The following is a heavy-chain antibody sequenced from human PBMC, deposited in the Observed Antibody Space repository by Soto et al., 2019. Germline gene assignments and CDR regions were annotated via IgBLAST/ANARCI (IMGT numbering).Heavy chain of an antibody. CDR1: GGTFNNFG. D-gene: IGHD3-3*01. J-gene: IGHJ6*02. CDR3: ARVGAETIVGVAKVLGDYYGLAV. Sequence: QGQLVQSGAAVRKPGSSVKVSCKASGGTFNNFGIHWVRQAPGQGLEWMGGISPVFETTTYAKKFQGRVTITADESTSTAYMEVSSLRSEDTALYYCARVGAETIVGVAKVLGDYYGLAVWGQGTTVTVSS. V-gene: IGHV1-69*01. CDR2: ISPVFETT.